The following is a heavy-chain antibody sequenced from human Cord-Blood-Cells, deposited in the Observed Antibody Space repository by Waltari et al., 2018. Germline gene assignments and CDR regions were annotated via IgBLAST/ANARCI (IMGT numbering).Heavy chain of an antibody. D-gene: IGHD3-3*01. CDR1: GFTFSSYA. CDR3: AKHGPVLRFLEWFDY. Sequence: EVQLLESGGGLVQPGGSLRLSCAASGFTFSSYAMSRVRQAPGKGLEGVSAISGSGGSTYYADSVKGRFTISRDNSKNTLYLQMNSLRAEDTAVYYCAKHGPVLRFLEWFDYWGQGTLVTVSS. CDR2: ISGSGGST. V-gene: IGHV3-23*01. J-gene: IGHJ4*02.